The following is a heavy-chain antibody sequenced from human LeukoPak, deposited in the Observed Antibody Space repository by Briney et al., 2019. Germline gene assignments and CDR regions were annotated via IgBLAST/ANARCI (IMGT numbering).Heavy chain of an antibody. CDR2: IYYSGST. J-gene: IGHJ4*02. V-gene: IGHV4-30-4*01. Sequence: PSETLSLTCTVSGGSISSGDYSWSWIRQPPGKGLEWIGYIYYSGSTYYNPSLKSRVTISVDTSKNQFSLKLSSVTAADTAVYYCARIVRGETTVIPMGPFDYWGQGTLVTVSS. CDR1: GGSISSGDYS. D-gene: IGHD4-17*01. CDR3: ARIVRGETTVIPMGPFDY.